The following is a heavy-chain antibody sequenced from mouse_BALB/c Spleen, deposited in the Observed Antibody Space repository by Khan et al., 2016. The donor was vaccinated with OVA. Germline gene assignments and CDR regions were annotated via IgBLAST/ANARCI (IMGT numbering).Heavy chain of an antibody. V-gene: IGHV9-3*02. CDR2: TNTNTGAP. Sequence: QIQLVQSGPELKKPGETVKISCKASGYTFTNYGMNWVKQAPGKGLKWMGWTNTNTGAPTYAEELKERFAFSLETSASTAYLQINNLKNEDTATYFCARGYYMYGSWFACGDQGTLVAVSA. CDR1: GYTFTNYG. D-gene: IGHD2-14*01. J-gene: IGHJ3*01. CDR3: ARGYYMYGSWFAC.